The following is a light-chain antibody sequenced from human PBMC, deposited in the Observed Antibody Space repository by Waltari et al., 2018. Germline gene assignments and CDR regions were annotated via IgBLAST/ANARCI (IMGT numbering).Light chain of an antibody. CDR3: GSYTLINTLVV. CDR1: SSDVGGYNY. CDR2: GVS. V-gene: IGLV2-14*01. Sequence: QSALTQPASVSGSPGQSITISCTGTSSDVGGYNYVSWYQQHPGKAPKLIIYGVSKRPSGVSARFSGSKSGNTASLTVSGLQAEDEAYYYCGSYTLINTLVVFGGGTKVTVL. J-gene: IGLJ3*02.